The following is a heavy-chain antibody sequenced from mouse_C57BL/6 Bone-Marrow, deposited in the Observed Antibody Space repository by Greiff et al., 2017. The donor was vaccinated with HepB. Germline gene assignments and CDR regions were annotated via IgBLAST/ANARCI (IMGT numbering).Heavy chain of an antibody. CDR2: ISNGGGST. Sequence: EVQLVESGGGLVQPGGSLKLSCAASGFTFSDYYMYWVRQTPEKRLEWVAYISNGGGSTYYPDTVKGRFTISRDNAKNTPYLQMSRLKSEDTAMYYCARHSSIYYYYGDGMDYWGQGTSVTVSS. CDR3: ARHSSIYYYYGDGMDY. V-gene: IGHV5-12*01. CDR1: GFTFSDYY. J-gene: IGHJ4*01. D-gene: IGHD2-4*01.